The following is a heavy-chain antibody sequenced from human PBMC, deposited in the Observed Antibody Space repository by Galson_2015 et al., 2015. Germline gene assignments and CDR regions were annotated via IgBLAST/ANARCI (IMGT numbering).Heavy chain of an antibody. CDR1: GFTFSTYS. CDR3: ARGYSSSRVTPIAY. CDR2: ISSSSSTI. V-gene: IGHV3-48*02. Sequence: SLRLSCAASGFTFSTYSMNWVRQAPGKGLEWVSYISSSSSTIYYADSLKGRFTISRDDAKNSLFLQMNSLRDEDTAVYYCARGYSSSRVTPIAYWGQGTLVSVSS. J-gene: IGHJ4*02. D-gene: IGHD6-13*01.